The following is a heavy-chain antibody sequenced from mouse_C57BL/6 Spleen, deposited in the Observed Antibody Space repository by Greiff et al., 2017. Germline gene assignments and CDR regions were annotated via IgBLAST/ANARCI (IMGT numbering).Heavy chain of an antibody. CDR1: GYTFTSYW. CDR2: IHPNSGST. Sequence: VQLQQPGAELVKPGASVKLSCKASGYTFTSYWMHWVKQRPGQGLEWIGMIHPNSGSTNYNEKFKSKATLTVDKSSSTAYMQLSSLTSEDSAVYYCARPDSNDNYARDYWGQGTSVTVSA. V-gene: IGHV1-64*01. D-gene: IGHD2-12*01. CDR3: ARPDSNDNYARDY. J-gene: IGHJ4*01.